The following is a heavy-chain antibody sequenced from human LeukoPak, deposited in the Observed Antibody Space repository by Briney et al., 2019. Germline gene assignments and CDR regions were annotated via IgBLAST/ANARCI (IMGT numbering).Heavy chain of an antibody. CDR2: IYHSGST. CDR3: ARGSYYYGSGSYSYFDY. CDR1: GGSISSGGYY. V-gene: IGHV4-30-2*01. D-gene: IGHD3-10*01. J-gene: IGHJ4*02. Sequence: PSGTLSLTCAVSGGSISSGGYYWSWIRQPPGKGLEWIGYIYHSGSTYYNPSLKSRVTISVDRSKNQFSLKLSSVTAADSAVYYCARGSYYYGSGSYSYFDYWGQGTLVTVSS.